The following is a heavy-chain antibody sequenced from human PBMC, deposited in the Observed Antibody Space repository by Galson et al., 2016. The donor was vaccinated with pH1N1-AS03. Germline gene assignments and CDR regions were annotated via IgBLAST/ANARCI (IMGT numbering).Heavy chain of an antibody. V-gene: IGHV2-5*02. J-gene: IGHJ5*02. CDR2: IYWDDDK. CDR3: AHFLYGDYATWFDP. D-gene: IGHD4-17*01. CDR1: GFSLSTSGVG. Sequence: PALVKPTQTLTLTCTFSGFSLSTSGVGVGWIRQPPGKALEWLALIYWDDDKHYSPSLKSRLTITEETSKNQVVLTMTNIDPVDTATYYCAHFLYGDYATWFDPWGQGTLVTVSS.